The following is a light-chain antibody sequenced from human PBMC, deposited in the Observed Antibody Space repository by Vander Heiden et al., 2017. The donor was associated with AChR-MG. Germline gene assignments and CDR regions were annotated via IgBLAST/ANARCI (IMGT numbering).Light chain of an antibody. CDR1: QSISSW. Sequence: DIQMTQSPSTLSASVGDRVTITCRASQSISSWLAWYQQKPGKAPKLLIYKASSLESGVPSRFSGSGSGTEFTLTISSLQPDDFATYYCQQRTFGQGTNVEIK. CDR3: QQRT. CDR2: KAS. V-gene: IGKV1-5*03. J-gene: IGKJ1*01.